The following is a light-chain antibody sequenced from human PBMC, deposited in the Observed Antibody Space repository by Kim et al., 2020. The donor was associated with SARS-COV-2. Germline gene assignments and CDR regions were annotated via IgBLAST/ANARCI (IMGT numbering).Light chain of an antibody. J-gene: IGKJ2*01. CDR1: QIISTY. CDR2: GAS. Sequence: DIQMTQSPSSLSASVGDRVTITCRASQIISTYLNWYQQKPGKAPKLLIYGASNLPSGVPSRFSGSGSGTDFTLTISTLQPEDFVTYYCRQGYSTFGQGTKLEI. V-gene: IGKV1-39*01. CDR3: RQGYST.